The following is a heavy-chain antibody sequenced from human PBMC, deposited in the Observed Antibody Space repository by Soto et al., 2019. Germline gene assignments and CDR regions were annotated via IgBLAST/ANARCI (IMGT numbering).Heavy chain of an antibody. Sequence: GESLKISCKGSGYSFTSYWIGWLRQMPGKGLEWMGIIYPGDSDTRYSPSFQGQVTISADKSISTAYLQWSSLKASDTAMYYCARYKYSGYDWHYYYGMDVWGQGTTVTVSS. CDR2: IYPGDSDT. J-gene: IGHJ6*02. V-gene: IGHV5-51*01. D-gene: IGHD5-12*01. CDR1: GYSFTSYW. CDR3: ARYKYSGYDWHYYYGMDV.